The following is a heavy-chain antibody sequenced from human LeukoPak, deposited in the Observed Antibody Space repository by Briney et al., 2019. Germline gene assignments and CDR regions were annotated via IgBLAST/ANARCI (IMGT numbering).Heavy chain of an antibody. CDR3: ARGRGTTSSNFDY. CDR2: INPNNGGT. CDR1: GYTFTGYY. Sequence: ASVKVSCKASGYTFTGYYMHWVRQAPGQGLEWTGWINPNNGGTNYAQKFQGRVTMTRDTSISTVYMELSRLTSDDTAVYYCARGRGTTSSNFDYWGQGNLVTVSS. D-gene: IGHD2-2*01. J-gene: IGHJ4*02. V-gene: IGHV1-2*02.